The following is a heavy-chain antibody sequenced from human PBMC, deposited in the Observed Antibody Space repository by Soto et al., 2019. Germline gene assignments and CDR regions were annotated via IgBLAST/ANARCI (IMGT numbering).Heavy chain of an antibody. Sequence: XDSLKVSCKGSGYSFTSYWIGLVLQMPWKGLEWMGIIYPGDSDTRYSPSFQGQVTISADKSISTAYLQWSSLKASDTAMYYCARRNGEVTGVLNWFDPWGQGTLVTVSS. CDR2: IYPGDSDT. CDR3: ARRNGEVTGVLNWFDP. CDR1: GYSFTSYW. V-gene: IGHV5-51*01. D-gene: IGHD4-17*01. J-gene: IGHJ5*02.